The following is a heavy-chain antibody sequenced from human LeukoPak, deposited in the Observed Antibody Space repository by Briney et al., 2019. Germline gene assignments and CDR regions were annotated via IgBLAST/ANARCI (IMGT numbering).Heavy chain of an antibody. CDR1: GASISTGGDF. CDR2: IYNSGST. J-gene: IGHJ4*02. V-gene: IGHV4-31*03. CDR3: ARDYGGDYFDC. Sequence: PSETLSLTCTVSGASISTGGDFWSWIRQHPGKGLEWIGHIYNSGSTYYNPSLKSRVTISVDTSKKQFSLKLSSVTAADMAVYYCARDYGGDYFDCWGQGTLVTVSS. D-gene: IGHD4-23*01.